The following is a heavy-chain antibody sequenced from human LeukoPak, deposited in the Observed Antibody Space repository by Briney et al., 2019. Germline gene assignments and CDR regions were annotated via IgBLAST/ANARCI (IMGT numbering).Heavy chain of an antibody. CDR2: INARGDT. J-gene: IGHJ5*02. Sequence: PSETLSLTCAVYGWSFNDHYWNWIRQPPGKGLEWIGEINARGDTNFNPSLKSRVTISVDTSKNQFSLTLTSMVAADTAAYYCARGQVPAARGYNWFDPWGQGTLVTVSS. V-gene: IGHV4-34*01. CDR3: ARGQVPAARGYNWFDP. CDR1: GWSFNDHY. D-gene: IGHD2-2*01.